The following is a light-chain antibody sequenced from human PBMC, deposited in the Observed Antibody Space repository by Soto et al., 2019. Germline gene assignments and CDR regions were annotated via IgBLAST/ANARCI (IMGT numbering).Light chain of an antibody. Sequence: EIVLTQSPGTLSFSPGERATLSCRASQSVSSSYLAWYQQKPGQAPRLLIYGASSRATGIPDRFSGSGSGTDFTLTISRMEPEDFEMYYCQQYGSSPPFTFGPGTKVDIK. V-gene: IGKV3-20*01. CDR2: GAS. J-gene: IGKJ3*01. CDR3: QQYGSSPPFT. CDR1: QSVSSSY.